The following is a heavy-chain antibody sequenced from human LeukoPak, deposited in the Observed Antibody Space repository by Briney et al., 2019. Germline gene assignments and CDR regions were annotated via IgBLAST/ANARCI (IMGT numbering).Heavy chain of an antibody. V-gene: IGHV4-39*01. CDR2: IYYGRTT. J-gene: IGHJ4*02. CDR3: VRHDGRGGATMGALDS. D-gene: IGHD5-12*01. CDR1: GGSISSHH. Sequence: PSETLSLTCTVSGGSISSHHWGWIRQSPGKGLEWIGSIYYGRTTYYNPSLNSRVTISVVTSKNQFSLQLNSVTAADTAVYYCVRHDGRGGATMGALDSWGQGSLVTVPS.